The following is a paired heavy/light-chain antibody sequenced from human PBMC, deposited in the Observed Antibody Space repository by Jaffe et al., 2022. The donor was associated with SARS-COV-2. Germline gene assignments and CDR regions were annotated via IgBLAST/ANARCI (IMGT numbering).Heavy chain of an antibody. J-gene: IGHJ4*02. Sequence: EVRLVESGGGLVQPGGSLRLSCAASGFTFGTYGMNWVRQAPGKGLEWVSYISSSSTTIYYADSVKGRFTISRDNAKKSLYLQMNSLRDEETAVYFCARDLGVAMATLTLDYWGQGTLVTVSS. CDR3: ARDLGVAMATLTLDY. CDR1: GFTFGTYG. D-gene: IGHD2-15*01. V-gene: IGHV3-48*02. CDR2: ISSSSTTI.
Light chain of an antibody. CDR3: QAWDSNTGV. V-gene: IGLV3-1*01. Sequence: SYELTQPPSVSVSPGQTASITCSGDKLGNKYASWYQQKPGQSPVMVIYQNSKRPSGIPERFSGSNSGNTATLTISGTQAMDEADYYCQAWDSNTGVFGGGTKLTVL. J-gene: IGLJ3*02. CDR2: QNS. CDR1: KLGNKY.